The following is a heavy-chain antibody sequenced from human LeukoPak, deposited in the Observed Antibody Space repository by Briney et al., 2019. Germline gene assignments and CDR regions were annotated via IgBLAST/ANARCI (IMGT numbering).Heavy chain of an antibody. CDR2: INWNGGST. D-gene: IGHD1-14*01. V-gene: IGHV3-20*04. J-gene: IGHJ4*02. CDR3: TRALTGYFDY. Sequence: GGSLRLSCAVSGFTFDDHGMSWVREVPGKGLEWVSGINWNGGSTGYADSVKGRFTISRDNSKNTVYLQMNSLRAEDTAVYYCTRALTGYFDYWGQGTLVTVSS. CDR1: GFTFDDHG.